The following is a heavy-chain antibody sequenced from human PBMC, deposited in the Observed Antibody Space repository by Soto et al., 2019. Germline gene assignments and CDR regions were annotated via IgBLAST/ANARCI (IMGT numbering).Heavy chain of an antibody. Sequence: ASGPTLVNPTQTLTLTCTVSGFSLTTRGMTLGWIRQPPGKAPEWLALAYQYSPSLQNRLTFTKDTSKNQVVLAMADVDPGDTATYYCTLRQDSSTGLIYWGQGIQVTVSS. V-gene: IGHV2-5*01. CDR3: TLRQDSSTGLIY. CDR1: GFSLTTRGMT. J-gene: IGHJ1*01. CDR2: AY. D-gene: IGHD2-15*01.